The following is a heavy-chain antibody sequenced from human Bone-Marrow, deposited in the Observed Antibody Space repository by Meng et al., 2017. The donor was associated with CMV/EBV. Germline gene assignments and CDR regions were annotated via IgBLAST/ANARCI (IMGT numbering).Heavy chain of an antibody. Sequence: GESLKISCAASGFTFSYYWMSWVRQAPGKGLEWVANIRQDGSEKYYVDSVKGRFTISRDNAKNSLYLQMNSLRAEDTAVYYCARIYCSSTSCYSKSMDVWGQGTTVTVYS. CDR1: GFTFSYYW. CDR3: ARIYCSSTSCYSKSMDV. J-gene: IGHJ6*02. CDR2: IRQDGSEK. V-gene: IGHV3-7*01. D-gene: IGHD2-2*02.